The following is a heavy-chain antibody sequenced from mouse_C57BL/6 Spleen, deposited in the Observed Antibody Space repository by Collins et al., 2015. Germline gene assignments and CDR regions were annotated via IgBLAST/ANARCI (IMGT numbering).Heavy chain of an antibody. CDR3: ARDSLLRLRRYFDV. J-gene: IGHJ1*01. D-gene: IGHD1-2*01. CDR1: GYSITSDYA. Sequence: DVQLQESGPGLVKPSQSLSLTCTVTGYSITSDYAWNWIRQFPGNKLEWMGYISYSGSTSYNPSLKSRISITRDTSKNQFFLQLNSVTTEDTATYYCARDSLLRLRRYFDVWGAGTTVTVSS. V-gene: IGHV3-2*02. CDR2: ISYSGST.